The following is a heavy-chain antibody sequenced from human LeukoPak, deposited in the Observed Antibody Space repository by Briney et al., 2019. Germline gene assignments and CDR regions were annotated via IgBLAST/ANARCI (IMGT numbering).Heavy chain of an antibody. CDR1: GYTFTSYG. D-gene: IGHD3-3*01. V-gene: IGHV1-18*01. CDR3: ARDYTQYYDFWSGSLGI. Sequence: ASVKVSCKASGYTFTSYGISWVRQAPGQGLEWMGWISAYNGNTNYAQKLQGRVTITTDTSTSTAYMELRSLRSDDTAVYYCARDYTQYYDFWSGSLGIWGQGTMVTVSS. J-gene: IGHJ3*02. CDR2: ISAYNGNT.